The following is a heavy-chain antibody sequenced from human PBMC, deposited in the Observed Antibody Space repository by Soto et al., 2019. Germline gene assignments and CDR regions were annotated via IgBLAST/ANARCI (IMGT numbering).Heavy chain of an antibody. Sequence: SETLSLTCTVSGGSISSYYWSWIRQPPGKGLEWIGYIYYSGSTNYNPSLKSRVTISVDTSKNQFSLKLSSVTAADTAVYYCARLSRDRVGATAFDIWGQGTMATVSS. CDR1: GGSISSYY. CDR3: ARLSRDRVGATAFDI. CDR2: IYYSGST. J-gene: IGHJ3*02. V-gene: IGHV4-59*08. D-gene: IGHD1-26*01.